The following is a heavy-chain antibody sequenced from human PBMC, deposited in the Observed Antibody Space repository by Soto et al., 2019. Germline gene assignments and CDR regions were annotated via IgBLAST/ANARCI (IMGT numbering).Heavy chain of an antibody. CDR3: ARGQNFGAYYYFRD. J-gene: IGHJ4*02. D-gene: IGHD3-10*02. CDR2: IIPIFGTA. V-gene: IGHV1-69*01. Sequence: QVQLVQSGAEVKKPGSSVKVSCKASGGTFSSYAISWVRQAPGQGLEWMGGIIPIFGTANYAQKFQGRVMIAADESTSTAYIELRSLRSKDTAVYYGARGQNFGAYYYFRDWGQGTLVTLFS. CDR1: GGTFSSYA.